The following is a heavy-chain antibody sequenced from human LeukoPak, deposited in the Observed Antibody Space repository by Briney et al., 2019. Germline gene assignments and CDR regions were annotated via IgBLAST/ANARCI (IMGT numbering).Heavy chain of an antibody. D-gene: IGHD6-13*01. CDR3: AKDILQAAAGTYYYGMDV. CDR2: ISYDGSNK. Sequence: GGSLRLSCAASGFTFSSYGIHWVRQAPGKGLEWVAVISYDGSNKYYADSVKGRFTISRDNSKNTLYLQMNSLRAEDTAVYYCAKDILQAAAGTYYYGMDVWGQGTTVTVSS. V-gene: IGHV3-30*18. CDR1: GFTFSSYG. J-gene: IGHJ6*02.